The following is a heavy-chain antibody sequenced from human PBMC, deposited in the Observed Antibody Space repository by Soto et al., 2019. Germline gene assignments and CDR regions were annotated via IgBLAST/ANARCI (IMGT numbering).Heavy chain of an antibody. D-gene: IGHD2-2*01. V-gene: IGHV4-59*01. CDR1: GGSISSYY. CDR3: ARYVGVPAAMDFRGVAEIFDY. J-gene: IGHJ4*02. CDR2: IYYSGST. Sequence: SETLSLTCTVSGGSISSYYWSWIRQPPGKGLEWIGYIYYSGSTNYNPSLKSRVTISVDTSKNQFSLKLSSVTAADTAVYYCARYVGVPAAMDFRGVAEIFDYWGQGTLVTVSS.